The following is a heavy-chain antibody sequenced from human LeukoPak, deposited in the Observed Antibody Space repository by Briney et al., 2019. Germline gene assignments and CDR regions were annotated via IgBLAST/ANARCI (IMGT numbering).Heavy chain of an antibody. Sequence: KPGGSLRLSCAASGFTFSDYYMSWIRRAPGKGLEWVSYISSSGSTIYYADSVKGRFTISRDNAKNSLYLQMNSLRAEDTAVYYCACSDDFWSGPDYWGQGTLVTVSS. D-gene: IGHD3-3*01. CDR3: ACSDDFWSGPDY. J-gene: IGHJ4*02. CDR2: ISSSGSTI. CDR1: GFTFSDYY. V-gene: IGHV3-11*01.